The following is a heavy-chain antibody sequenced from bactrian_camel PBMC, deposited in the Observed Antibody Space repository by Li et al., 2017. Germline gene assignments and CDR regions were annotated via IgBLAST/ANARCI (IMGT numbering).Heavy chain of an antibody. CDR1: GFSFRTYA. V-gene: IGHV3S40*01. D-gene: IGHD3*01. Sequence: VQLVESGGGLVQPGGSLRLACSASGFSFRTYAMSWVRQAPGKGLEWVSAIGGSGSASYYADSVKGRFTISQDIAKRTVYLQMNSLKFEDTAKYYCAAGDPLSFDGMGSALALRARGPRSPSP. CDR2: IGGSGSAS. J-gene: IGHJ4*01.